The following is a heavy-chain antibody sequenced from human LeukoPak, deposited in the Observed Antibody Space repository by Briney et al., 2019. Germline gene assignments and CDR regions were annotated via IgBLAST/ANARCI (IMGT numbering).Heavy chain of an antibody. Sequence: GGSLRLSCAASGFTVSSNYMSWVRQAPGKGLEWVSVIYSGGSTYYADSVKGRFTISRDNSKNTLYLQMNSLRAEDTAVYYCARGQIGTTSSRVYREYYMDVWGKGTTVTVSS. CDR2: IYSGGST. D-gene: IGHD1-7*01. J-gene: IGHJ6*03. CDR1: GFTVSSNY. CDR3: ARGQIGTTSSRVYREYYMDV. V-gene: IGHV3-66*02.